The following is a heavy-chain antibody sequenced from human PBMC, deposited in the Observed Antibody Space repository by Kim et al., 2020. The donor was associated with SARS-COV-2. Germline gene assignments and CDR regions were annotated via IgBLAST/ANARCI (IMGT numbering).Heavy chain of an antibody. J-gene: IGHJ4*02. Sequence: SVKVSCKASGGTFSSYAISWVRQAPGQGLEWMGGIIPIFGTANYAQKFQGRVTITADESTSTAYMELSSLRSEDTAVYYCARGFYYDSSGYYYPFDYWGQGTLVTVSS. D-gene: IGHD3-22*01. CDR2: IIPIFGTA. CDR3: ARGFYYDSSGYYYPFDY. V-gene: IGHV1-69*13. CDR1: GGTFSSYA.